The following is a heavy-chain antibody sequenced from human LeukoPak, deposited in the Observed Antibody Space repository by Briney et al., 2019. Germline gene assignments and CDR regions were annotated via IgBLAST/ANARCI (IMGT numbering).Heavy chain of an antibody. Sequence: PSETLSLTCAVYGGSFSGYYWSWIRQPPGKGLEWIGEINHSGSTNYNPSLKSRVTISVDTSKNQFSLKLSSVTAADTAVYYCARGVIAGDPYFDYWGQGTLVTVSS. J-gene: IGHJ4*02. D-gene: IGHD6-13*01. CDR2: INHSGST. V-gene: IGHV4-34*01. CDR1: GGSFSGYY. CDR3: ARGVIAGDPYFDY.